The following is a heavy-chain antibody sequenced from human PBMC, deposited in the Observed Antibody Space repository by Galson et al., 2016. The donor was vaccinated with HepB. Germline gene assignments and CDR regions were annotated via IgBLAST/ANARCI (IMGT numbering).Heavy chain of an antibody. CDR2: LLHDGTKD. J-gene: IGHJ4*02. CDR3: AKDRYGSGTNYLDL. D-gene: IGHD3-10*01. CDR1: GFSFRTYA. V-gene: IGHV3-30*18. Sequence: SLRLSCAGSGFSFRTYAMHWVCQAPGKGLQWVAALLHDGTKDEYAESAKGRFTISRDNSNNTVFLQMNNLRTDDTALYYCAKDRYGSGTNYLDLWGQGALVTVSS.